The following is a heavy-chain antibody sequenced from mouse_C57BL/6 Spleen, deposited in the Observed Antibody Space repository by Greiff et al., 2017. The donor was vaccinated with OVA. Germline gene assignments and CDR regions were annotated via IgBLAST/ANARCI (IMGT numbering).Heavy chain of an antibody. D-gene: IGHD1-1*01. CDR1: GYTFTSYW. Sequence: QVQLQQPGAELVKPGASVKMSCKASGYTFTSYWITWVKQRPGQGLEWIGDIYPGSGSTNSNEKFKSKATLTVDTSSSTAYMQLRSLTSEDSAVYYCARRYYGSSYYWYFDVWGKGTTVTVSS. CDR2: IYPGSGST. CDR3: ARRYYGSSYYWYFDV. J-gene: IGHJ1*03. V-gene: IGHV1-55*01.